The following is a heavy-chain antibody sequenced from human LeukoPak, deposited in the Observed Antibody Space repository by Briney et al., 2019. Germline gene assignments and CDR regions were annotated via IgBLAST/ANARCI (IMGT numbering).Heavy chain of an antibody. J-gene: IGHJ4*02. Sequence: SETLSLTCTVSGGSISSGGYYWSWIRQPPGKGLEWIGYIYHSGSTYYNPSLKSRVTISVDRSKNQFSLKLSSVTAADTAVYYCASRLPLMWYFDYWGQGTLVTVSS. CDR3: ASRLPLMWYFDY. D-gene: IGHD5-12*01. CDR2: IYHSGST. V-gene: IGHV4-30-2*01. CDR1: GGSISSGGYY.